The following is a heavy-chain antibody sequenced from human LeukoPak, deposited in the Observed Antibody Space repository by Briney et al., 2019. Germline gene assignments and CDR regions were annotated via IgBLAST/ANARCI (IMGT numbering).Heavy chain of an antibody. CDR1: GFTFSSYS. CDR2: ISNSSSTI. CDR3: ARFRDGYNYYFDY. J-gene: IGHJ4*02. D-gene: IGHD5-24*01. V-gene: IGHV3-48*04. Sequence: PGGSLRLSCAASGFTFSSYSMNWVRQAPGKGLEWVSYISNSSSTIYYADSVKGRFTISRDNAKNSLYLQMNSLRAEDTAVYYCARFRDGYNYYFDYWGQGTLVTVSS.